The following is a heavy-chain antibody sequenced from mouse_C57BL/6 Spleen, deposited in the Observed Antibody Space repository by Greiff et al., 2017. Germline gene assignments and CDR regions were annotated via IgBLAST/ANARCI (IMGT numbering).Heavy chain of an antibody. CDR3: ATHYGGGGAMDY. CDR2: IWPGGGT. CDR1: GFSLTSYA. Sequence: VQLQESGPGLVAPSPSLSITCTVSGFSLTSYAISWVRQPPGKGLEWLGVIWPGGGTNYNSALNSRLSISKANSKSQVFLIMNSLQTDDTARYYCATHYGGGGAMDYWGQGTSVTVSS. J-gene: IGHJ4*01. D-gene: IGHD1-1*02. V-gene: IGHV2-9-1*01.